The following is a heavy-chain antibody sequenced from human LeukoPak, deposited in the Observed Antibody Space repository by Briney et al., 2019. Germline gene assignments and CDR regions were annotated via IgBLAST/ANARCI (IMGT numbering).Heavy chain of an antibody. J-gene: IGHJ4*02. V-gene: IGHV3-30*02. CDR2: IRYDGSNE. CDR3: AKGGGYTYGYFIDY. D-gene: IGHD5-18*01. CDR1: GFTFSYYG. Sequence: PGGSLRLSCAASGFTFSYYGMHWVRQAPGKGLEWVSFIRYDGSNEYYSDSVKGRFTISRDNSKNTLYLQMHSLRAEETALYYCAKGGGYTYGYFIDYWGQGSLVTVSS.